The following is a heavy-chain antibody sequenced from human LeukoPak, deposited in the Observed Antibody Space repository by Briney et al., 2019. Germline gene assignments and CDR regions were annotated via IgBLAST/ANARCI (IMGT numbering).Heavy chain of an antibody. CDR3: ARGSKYSSGWRNWFDP. J-gene: IGHJ5*02. CDR1: GFTASSNY. CDR2: IYSGGST. V-gene: IGHV3-66*02. Sequence: GGSLRLSCAASGFTASSNYMSWVRQAPGKGLEWVSVIYSGGSTYYADSVKGRFTISRDNSKNTLYLQMNSLRAEDTAVYYCARGSKYSSGWRNWFDPWGQGTLVTVSS. D-gene: IGHD6-19*01.